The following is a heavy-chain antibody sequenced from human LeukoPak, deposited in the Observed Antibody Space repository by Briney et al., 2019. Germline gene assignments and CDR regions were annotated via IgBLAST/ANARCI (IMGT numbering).Heavy chain of an antibody. V-gene: IGHV3-33*01. J-gene: IGHJ4*02. D-gene: IGHD3-10*01. CDR2: IWYDGSNK. Sequence: PGGSLRLSCAASGFTFSSYGMHWVRQAPGKGLEWVAVIWYDGSNKYYADSVKGRFTISRDNSKNTLYLQMNSLRGEDTAVYYCARGLLWFGELSPTLDYWGQGTLVTVSS. CDR1: GFTFSSYG. CDR3: ARGLLWFGELSPTLDY.